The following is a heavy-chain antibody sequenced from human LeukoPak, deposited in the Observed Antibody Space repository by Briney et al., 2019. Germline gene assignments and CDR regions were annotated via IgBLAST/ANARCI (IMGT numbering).Heavy chain of an antibody. D-gene: IGHD3-22*01. J-gene: IGHJ4*02. CDR2: ISSGGGNT. CDR3: AKDSRLIITYFDS. CDR1: GFTFTSYA. Sequence: GGSLRLSCATSGFTFTSYAMSWVRQALGKGLEWLSGISSGGGNTYYADSVRGRLTLSRDNSKNTLYLQMHSVRADDTAVYFCAKDSRLIITYFDSWGQGTLVTVSS. V-gene: IGHV3-23*01.